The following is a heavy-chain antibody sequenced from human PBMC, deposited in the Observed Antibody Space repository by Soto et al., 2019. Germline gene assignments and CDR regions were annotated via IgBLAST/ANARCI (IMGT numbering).Heavy chain of an antibody. CDR1: GGTFSSYA. J-gene: IGHJ1*01. Sequence: QVQLVQSGAEVKKPGSSVKVSCKASGGTFSSYAISWVRQAPGQGLEWMGGIIPIFGTANYAQKFQGRVTITADESTSTAYMELSSLRSEDTAVYYCARGGYYYDSSGYSTHFPHWGQGTLVPVSS. CDR3: ARGGYYYDSSGYSTHFPH. V-gene: IGHV1-69*01. CDR2: IIPIFGTA. D-gene: IGHD3-22*01.